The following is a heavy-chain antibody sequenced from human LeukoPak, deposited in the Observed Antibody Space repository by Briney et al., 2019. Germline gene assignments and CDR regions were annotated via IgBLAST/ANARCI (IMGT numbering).Heavy chain of an antibody. CDR1: GGSIINYY. J-gene: IGHJ4*02. Sequence: SETLSLTCTVSGGSIINYYWSWIRQPAGKGLEGIGRMYTSGATDFNPSLKSRVTMSIDTSKNQFSLKLAPVTATDTAVYYCARGPGAATKEGFDYWGRGTLVTVSS. D-gene: IGHD1-26*01. CDR3: ARGPGAATKEGFDY. CDR2: MYTSGAT. V-gene: IGHV4-4*07.